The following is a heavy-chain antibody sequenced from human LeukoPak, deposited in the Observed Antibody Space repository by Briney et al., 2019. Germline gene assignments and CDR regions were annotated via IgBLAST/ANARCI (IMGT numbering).Heavy chain of an antibody. CDR2: INPSSSYI. CDR3: ARGSSFRDY. V-gene: IGHV3-21*01. CDR1: EFTFSSYN. J-gene: IGHJ4*02. Sequence: GGSLRLSCVASEFTFSSYNMNWVRQAPGKGLEWLSSINPSSSYINYADSVKGRFTISRDNAKNSLYLQMNSLRAEDTAVYYCARGSSFRDYWGQGTLVTVSS.